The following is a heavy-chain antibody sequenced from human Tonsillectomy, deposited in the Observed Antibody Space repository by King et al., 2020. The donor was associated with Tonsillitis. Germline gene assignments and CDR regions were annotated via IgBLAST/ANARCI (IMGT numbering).Heavy chain of an antibody. CDR3: AKDLSGWYGNYYYGMDV. Sequence: VQLVESGGGVVQPGGSLRLSCAASGFIFSSYGMYWVRQAPGKGLEWVAFIRYDGSNKYYADSVKGRFTISRDNYKNTLYLQMNSLRAEDTAVYYCAKDLSGWYGNYYYGMDVWGQGTTVTVSS. CDR1: GFIFSSYG. CDR2: IRYDGSNK. V-gene: IGHV3-30*02. D-gene: IGHD6-19*01. J-gene: IGHJ6*02.